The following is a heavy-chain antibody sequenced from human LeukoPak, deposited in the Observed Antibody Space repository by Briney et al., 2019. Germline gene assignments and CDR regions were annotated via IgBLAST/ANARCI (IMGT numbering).Heavy chain of an antibody. CDR3: AVDSGSGTNWFDP. Sequence: NSSETLSLTCTVSGGSISSSSYYWGWIRQPPGKGLEWIGEINHSGSTNYNPSLKSRVTISVDTSKNQFSLKLSSVTAADTAVYYCAVDSGSGTNWFDPWGQGTLVTVSS. D-gene: IGHD3-10*01. CDR1: GGSISSSSYY. J-gene: IGHJ5*02. V-gene: IGHV4-39*07. CDR2: INHSGST.